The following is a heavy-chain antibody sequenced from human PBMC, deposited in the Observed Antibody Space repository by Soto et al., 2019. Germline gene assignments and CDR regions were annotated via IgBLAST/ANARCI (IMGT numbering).Heavy chain of an antibody. CDR3: AREDHSSLWVHWFDP. V-gene: IGHV4-30-4*01. Sequence: LSLTCSVADGSISSGDYYRSWISQPPGKGLEWIGYIYYSGSTYYNPSLKSRVTISVDTSKNQFSLKLSSVTAADTAVYYCAREDHSSLWVHWFDPWGQGTLVTVSS. J-gene: IGHJ5*02. D-gene: IGHD6-13*01. CDR2: IYYSGST. CDR1: DGSISSGDYY.